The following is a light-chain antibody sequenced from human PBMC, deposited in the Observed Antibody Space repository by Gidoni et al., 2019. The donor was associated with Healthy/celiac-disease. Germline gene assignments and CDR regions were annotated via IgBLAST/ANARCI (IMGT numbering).Light chain of an antibody. J-gene: IGKJ1*01. CDR2: AAS. CDR1: QSISSY. CDR3: QQSYSTWWT. Sequence: DIQMTQSPSSLSASVGDRVTITGRASQSISSYLNWYQQKPGKAPKLLIYAASSLQSGVPARFSGSGSGTDFTLTISSLQPEDFATYYCQQSYSTWWTFGQGTKVEIK. V-gene: IGKV1-39*01.